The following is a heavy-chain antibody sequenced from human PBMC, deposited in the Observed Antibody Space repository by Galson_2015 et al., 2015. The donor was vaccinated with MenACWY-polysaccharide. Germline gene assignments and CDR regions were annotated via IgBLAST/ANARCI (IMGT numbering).Heavy chain of an antibody. Sequence: LRLSCAVSGFTVSSNYMSWVRQAPGKGPEWVSIIYSGGSTYYADSVEGRFTISRDNSKNTLYFQMTSLRVEDTAVYYCARVIVVPGTIDYFDYWGQGNLVTVSS. CDR3: ARVIVVPGTIDYFDY. V-gene: IGHV3-53*01. J-gene: IGHJ4*02. D-gene: IGHD1-1*01. CDR2: IYSGGST. CDR1: GFTVSSNY.